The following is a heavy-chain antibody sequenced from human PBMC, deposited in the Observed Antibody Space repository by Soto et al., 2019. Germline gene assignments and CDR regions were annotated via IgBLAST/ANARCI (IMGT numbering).Heavy chain of an antibody. J-gene: IGHJ5*02. CDR2: IYYSGST. V-gene: IGHV4-59*08. D-gene: IGHD3-10*01. CDR1: GGSISSYY. CDR3: ARLLYGSGSWFAP. Sequence: QVQLQESGPGLVKPSETLSLTCTVSGGSISSYYWSWIRQPPGKGLEWIGYIYYSGSTNYNPSLTSRVPIALDTSKTQFCRTLRSVPAADTAVYYCARLLYGSGSWFAPWGQGTLVTVSS.